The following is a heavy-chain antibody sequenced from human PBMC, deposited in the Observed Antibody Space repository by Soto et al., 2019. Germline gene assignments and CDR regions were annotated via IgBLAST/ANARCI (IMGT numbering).Heavy chain of an antibody. V-gene: IGHV1-69*01. Sequence: QVQLVQSGAEVKKPGSSVKVSCKASGGTFSSYAISWVRQAPGQGLEWMGGIIPIFGTANYAQKFQGRVTITADESTSRAYMELSSLRSEDTAVYYCAREGLITMVRGVIRPNYYYGMDVWGQGTTVTVSS. CDR3: AREGLITMVRGVIRPNYYYGMDV. CDR2: IIPIFGTA. J-gene: IGHJ6*02. D-gene: IGHD3-10*01. CDR1: GGTFSSYA.